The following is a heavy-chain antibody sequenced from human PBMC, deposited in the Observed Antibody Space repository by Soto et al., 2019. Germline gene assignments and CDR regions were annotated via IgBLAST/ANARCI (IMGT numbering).Heavy chain of an antibody. J-gene: IGHJ4*02. CDR1: GYSFTSYY. CDR2: INPNGGST. V-gene: IGHV1-46*01. Sequence: ASVKVSCKASGYSFTSYYMHWVRQAPGQGLEWMGIINPNGGSTSYAQKFQGRVTMTRDTSTSTAYMELSRLRSDDTAVYYCARGGGSDSSGWYFDYWGQGTLVTVSS. D-gene: IGHD6-19*01. CDR3: ARGGGSDSSGWYFDY.